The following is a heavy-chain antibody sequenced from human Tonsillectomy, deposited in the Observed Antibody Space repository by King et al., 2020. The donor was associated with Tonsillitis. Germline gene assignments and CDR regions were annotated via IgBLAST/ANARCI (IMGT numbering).Heavy chain of an antibody. CDR2: INPSGDSI. CDR1: GYSFTEYY. D-gene: IGHD3-10*01. J-gene: IGHJ6*02. V-gene: IGHV1-46*04. CDR3: AREGAGSGFGHLFMYYGLDV. Sequence: QVQLVESGAEVKKPGASVKVSCKTSGYSFTEYYIHWVRQAPGQGLEWMGIINPSGDSISYAQNLQGRVTMTRDTSTSTVHMELSSLRSEDTAVYYCAREGAGSGFGHLFMYYGLDVWGQGTTVTVSS.